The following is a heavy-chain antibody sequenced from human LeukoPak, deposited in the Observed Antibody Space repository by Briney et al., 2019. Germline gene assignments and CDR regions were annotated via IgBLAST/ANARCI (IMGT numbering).Heavy chain of an antibody. V-gene: IGHV1-18*01. Sequence: GASVKVSCKASGYTFTSYGISWVRQAPGQGLEWMGWISAYNGNTNYAQKLQGRVTMTTDTSTSTAYMELRSLRSDDTAVYYCARVSEDYDILTGYAPTIMFDYWGQGTLVTVSS. D-gene: IGHD3-9*01. CDR2: ISAYNGNT. CDR3: ARVSEDYDILTGYAPTIMFDY. CDR1: GYTFTSYG. J-gene: IGHJ4*02.